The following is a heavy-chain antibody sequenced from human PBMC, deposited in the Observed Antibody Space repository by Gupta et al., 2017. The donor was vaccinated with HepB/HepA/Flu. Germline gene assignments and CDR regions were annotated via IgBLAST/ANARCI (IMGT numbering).Heavy chain of an antibody. CDR3: ARRRLPSFHSGMDV. CDR2: ISSNGNNT. D-gene: IGHD4-17*01. V-gene: IGHV3-23*01. Sequence: VQLLESGGGLVQPGGSLRLSCAASGFTFSSFAMTWVRQPPGKGLEWVSLISSNGNNTYYADSGKGRFTVSRDNSKNTLYLQMNSLRTEDTAIYYCARRRLPSFHSGMDVWGQGTTVTVSS. J-gene: IGHJ6*02. CDR1: GFTFSSFA.